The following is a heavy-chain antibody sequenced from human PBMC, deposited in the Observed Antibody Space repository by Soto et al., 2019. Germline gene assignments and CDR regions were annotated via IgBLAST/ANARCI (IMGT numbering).Heavy chain of an antibody. CDR1: GFTFDDYA. Sequence: EVQLVESGGGLVQPGRSLRLSCAASGFTFDDYAMHWVRQAPGKGLEWVSGISWNSGSIGYADSVKGRFTISRDNAKNSLYLQMNSLRAEDTALYCCAKGCQLLTEGGGYWGQGTLVTVSS. J-gene: IGHJ4*02. V-gene: IGHV3-9*01. CDR3: AKGCQLLTEGGGY. D-gene: IGHD2-2*01. CDR2: ISWNSGSI.